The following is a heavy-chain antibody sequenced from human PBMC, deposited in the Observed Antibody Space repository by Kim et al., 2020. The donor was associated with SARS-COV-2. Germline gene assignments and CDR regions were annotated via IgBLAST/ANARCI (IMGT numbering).Heavy chain of an antibody. CDR3: ARTQAYSNNYPFGY. CDR1: GGSFSGYF. Sequence: SETLSLTCAVYGGSFSGYFWNWVRQPPGKGLEWIGEINHSGSTNYNPSLKSRVTISVDTSKNQFSLKLSSVTAADTAVYYCARTQAYSNNYPFGYWGQG. J-gene: IGHJ4*02. V-gene: IGHV4-34*01. CDR2: INHSGST. D-gene: IGHD4-4*01.